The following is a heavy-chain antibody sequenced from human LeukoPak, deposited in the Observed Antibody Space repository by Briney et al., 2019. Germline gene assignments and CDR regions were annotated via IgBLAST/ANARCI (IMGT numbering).Heavy chain of an antibody. Sequence: PGGSLRLSCAASGFTFSSYAMSWVRQAPGKGLEWVSAISGSGGSTYYADSVKGRFTISRDNSKNTLYLQMNSLRAEDTAVYYCAKLVGFLYDWYYYYMDVWGKGTTVTVSS. V-gene: IGHV3-23*01. CDR2: ISGSGGST. D-gene: IGHD3-9*01. CDR3: AKLVGFLYDWYYYYMDV. J-gene: IGHJ6*03. CDR1: GFTFSSYA.